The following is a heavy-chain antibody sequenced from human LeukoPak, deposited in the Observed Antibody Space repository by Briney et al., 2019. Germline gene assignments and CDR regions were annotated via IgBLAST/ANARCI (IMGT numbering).Heavy chain of an antibody. J-gene: IGHJ6*02. CDR3: ARRKTGVVVPAAIFYYYYGMDV. CDR1: GGSFSGYY. D-gene: IGHD2-2*01. V-gene: IGHV4-34*01. CDR2: IYHSGST. Sequence: PSETLSLTCAVYGGSFSGYYWSWIRQPPGKGLEWIGEIYHSGSTNYNPSLKSRVTISVDTSKNQFSLKLSSVAAADTAVYYCARRKTGVVVPAAIFYYYYGMDVWGQGTTVTVSS.